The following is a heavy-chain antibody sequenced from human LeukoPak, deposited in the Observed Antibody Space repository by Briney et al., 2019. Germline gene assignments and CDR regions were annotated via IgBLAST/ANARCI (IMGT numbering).Heavy chain of an antibody. CDR2: IYYSGST. CDR3: ARGICSSTSCYYYFYGLDV. J-gene: IGHJ6*02. CDR1: GGSISSYY. D-gene: IGHD2-2*01. V-gene: IGHV4-59*12. Sequence: SETLSLTCTVSGGSISSYYWSWIRQPPGKRLEWIGHIYYSGSTNYNPSLKSRVTISVDTSKNQFSLKLSSVTAADTAVYYCARGICSSTSCYYYFYGLDVWGQGTAVTVSS.